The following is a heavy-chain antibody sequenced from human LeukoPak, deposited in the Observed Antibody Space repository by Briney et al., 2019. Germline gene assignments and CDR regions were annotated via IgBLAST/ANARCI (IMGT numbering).Heavy chain of an antibody. CDR3: AREVSSTTFGHMDV. Sequence: ASVKVSCKASGYTFTSYGISWVRQAPGQGLEWMGWISAYNGNTDYAQKLQGRVTMTTDTSTSTAYMELRSLRSDDTAVYYCAREVSSTTFGHMDVWGKGTMVTVSS. CDR2: ISAYNGNT. J-gene: IGHJ6*03. V-gene: IGHV1-18*01. CDR1: GYTFTSYG. D-gene: IGHD3-3*01.